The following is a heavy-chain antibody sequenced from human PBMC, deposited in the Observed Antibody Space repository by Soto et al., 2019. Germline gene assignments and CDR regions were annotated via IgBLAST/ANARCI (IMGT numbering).Heavy chain of an antibody. J-gene: IGHJ4*02. D-gene: IGHD4-17*01. CDR3: ARTMTTVTTIDY. Sequence: TLSLTCAVSGGSISSGGYSWSWIRQPPGKGLEWIGYIYHSGSTYYNPSLKSRVTISVDRSKNQFSLKLSSVTAADTAVYYCARTMTTVTTIDYWGQGTLVTVS. CDR1: GGSISSGGYS. CDR2: IYHSGST. V-gene: IGHV4-30-2*01.